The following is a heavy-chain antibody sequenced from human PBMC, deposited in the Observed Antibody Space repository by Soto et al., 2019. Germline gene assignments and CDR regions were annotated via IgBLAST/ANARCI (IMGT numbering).Heavy chain of an antibody. Sequence: ALRLSCATSGFTFDDYAMHWVLQIPGKGLEWVSGINWNSETVGYADSVKGRFTISRDSAKNSLYLQMTTLRPEDTALYFCARDQDLGGYDLRPMYGLDAWGQGTTVTVSS. J-gene: IGHJ6*02. V-gene: IGHV3-9*01. CDR2: INWNSETV. CDR1: GFTFDDYA. D-gene: IGHD5-12*01. CDR3: ARDQDLGGYDLRPMYGLDA.